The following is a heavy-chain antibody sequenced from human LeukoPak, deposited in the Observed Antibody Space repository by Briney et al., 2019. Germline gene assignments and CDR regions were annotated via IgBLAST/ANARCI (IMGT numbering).Heavy chain of an antibody. Sequence: ASVKVSCKASGYTFTSYYMHWVRQAPGQGLEWMGIINPSGGSTSYAQKFQGRVTMTRDTSTSTVYMELSSLRSEDMAVYYCARKRRGYSGYDDPYFDYWGQGTLVTVSS. J-gene: IGHJ4*02. D-gene: IGHD5-12*01. V-gene: IGHV1-46*01. CDR1: GYTFTSYY. CDR3: ARKRRGYSGYDDPYFDY. CDR2: INPSGGST.